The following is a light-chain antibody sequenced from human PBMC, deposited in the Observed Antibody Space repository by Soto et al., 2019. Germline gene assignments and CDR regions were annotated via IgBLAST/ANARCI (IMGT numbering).Light chain of an antibody. J-gene: IGKJ1*01. V-gene: IGKV1-17*01. CDR3: LQHKVFPRT. Sequence: DIQMTQSPSSLSASVGDRVTITCRASQGIRNDLAWYQQKPGRAPKRLIYGSSTLQSGVPARFSGSGSGTEFTLTISSLQPEDFATYYCLQHKVFPRTFGQGTKVDIK. CDR1: QGIRND. CDR2: GSS.